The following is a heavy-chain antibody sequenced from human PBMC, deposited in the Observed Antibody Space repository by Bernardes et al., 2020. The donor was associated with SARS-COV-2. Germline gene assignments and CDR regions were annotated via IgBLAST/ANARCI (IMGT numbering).Heavy chain of an antibody. CDR3: VGSSCGIDCYIGGLRSWDYGMDV. CDR2: FSSSGST. D-gene: IGHD2-21*02. Sequence: DTLSLPCTVSGGSISSSSYYWGWIRQPPGKGLEWIGSFSSSGSTYYNPSLQSRLTKSVDTSKNQFSLRLTSVTAADTAVYYCVGSSCGIDCYIGGLRSWDYGMDVWGQGTTVTVSS. CDR1: GGSISSSSYY. V-gene: IGHV4-39*01. J-gene: IGHJ6*02.